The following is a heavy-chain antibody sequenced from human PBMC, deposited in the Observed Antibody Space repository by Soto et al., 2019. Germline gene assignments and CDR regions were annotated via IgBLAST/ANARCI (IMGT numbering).Heavy chain of an antibody. CDR3: ARDARNADYDY. J-gene: IGHJ4*02. Sequence: EVQLVESGGGLVQPGGSLKLSCAVSGFTFSSHAMNWVRQAPGKGLEWVAYIHGTRSIIYYADSVKGRFTISRDNAKNSLYLQRDSLRDEDTALYYCARDARNADYDYWGQVTLVTVSS. V-gene: IGHV3-48*02. CDR1: GFTFSSHA. CDR2: IHGTRSII. D-gene: IGHD3-16*01.